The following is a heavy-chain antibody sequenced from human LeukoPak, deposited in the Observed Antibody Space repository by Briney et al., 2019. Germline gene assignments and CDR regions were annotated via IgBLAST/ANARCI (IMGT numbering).Heavy chain of an antibody. Sequence: GGSLRLSCAASGFTFDDYAMHWVRQAPGKGLEWVSLISGDGGSTYYADSVKGRFTISRDNSKNSLYLQMNSLRTGDTASYYCAKDMGDGYNFFDYWGQGTLVTVSS. CDR1: GFTFDDYA. J-gene: IGHJ4*02. CDR2: ISGDGGST. V-gene: IGHV3-43*02. CDR3: AKDMGDGYNFFDY. D-gene: IGHD5-24*01.